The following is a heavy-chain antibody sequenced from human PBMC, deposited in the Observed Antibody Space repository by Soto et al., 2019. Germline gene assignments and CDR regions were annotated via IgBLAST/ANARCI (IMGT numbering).Heavy chain of an antibody. CDR3: ARDNSHCYDSTAYFMSFSYFDN. V-gene: IGHV3-30-3*01. J-gene: IGHJ4*02. Sequence: QVQLVESGGGVVQPGRSLRLSCAASGFTFRSYVIHWVRQAPGKGLEWVAVISYDGSNKYYADSVKGRFTISRDNSMNTLYLEMPSLRADDLAVYYCARDNSHCYDSTAYFMSFSYFDNWGQGTLVTVSP. CDR2: ISYDGSNK. D-gene: IGHD3-22*01. CDR1: GFTFRSYV.